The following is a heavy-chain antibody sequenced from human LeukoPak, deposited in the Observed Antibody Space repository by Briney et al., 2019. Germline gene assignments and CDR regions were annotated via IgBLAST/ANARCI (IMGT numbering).Heavy chain of an antibody. CDR2: IYLGDSDT. CDR3: ASRYSGSHLSPPVAFAI. D-gene: IGHD1-26*01. J-gene: IGHJ3*02. V-gene: IGHV5-51*04. Sequence: ESLKISCKGSGYSFTSYLIGWVRPMPGKGLEWVWIIYLGDSDTRYSPSFQGQVPISADKPISTAYLQWSSLKASDTAMYYCASRYSGSHLSPPVAFAIWGQGTMVTVSS. CDR1: GYSFTSYL.